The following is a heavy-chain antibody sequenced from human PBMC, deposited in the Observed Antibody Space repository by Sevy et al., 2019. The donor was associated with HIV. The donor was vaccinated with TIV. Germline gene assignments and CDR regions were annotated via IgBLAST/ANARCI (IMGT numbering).Heavy chain of an antibody. CDR3: ARRINFWSRYYTGRGGAFDI. CDR2: IWYDGSNK. V-gene: IGHV3-33*01. Sequence: GGFLRLSCAASGFTFSSYGMHWVRQAPGKGLEWVAVIWYDGSNKYYADSVKGRFTISRDNSKNMLYLQMNSLRAEDRAVYYCARRINFWSRYYTGRGGAFDIWGQGTMVTVSS. J-gene: IGHJ3*02. CDR1: GFTFSSYG. D-gene: IGHD3-3*01.